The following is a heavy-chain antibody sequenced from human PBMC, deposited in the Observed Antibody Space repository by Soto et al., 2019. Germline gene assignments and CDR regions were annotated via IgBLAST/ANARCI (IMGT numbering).Heavy chain of an antibody. V-gene: IGHV1-46*01. Sequence: ASVKVSCKASGYTFTSYYMHWVRQAPGQGLEWMGIINPSGGSTSYAQKFQGRVTMTRDTSTSTVYMELSSLRSEDTAVYYCARAERYRSGGSCSGHRPFDYWGQGTLVTVSS. CDR1: GYTFTSYY. D-gene: IGHD2-15*01. CDR2: INPSGGST. J-gene: IGHJ4*02. CDR3: ARAERYRSGGSCSGHRPFDY.